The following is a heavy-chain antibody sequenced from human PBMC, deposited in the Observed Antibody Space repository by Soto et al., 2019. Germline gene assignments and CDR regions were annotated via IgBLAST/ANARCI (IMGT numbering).Heavy chain of an antibody. V-gene: IGHV4-59*01. Sequence: PSETLSLTCTVSGGSISSYYWSWIRQPPGKGLEWIRYIYYSGSTNYNPSLKSRVTISVDTSKNQFSLKLSSVTAADTAVYYCARVLQSPRYYGSGSKLNYYYYGMDVWGQGTTVTV. D-gene: IGHD3-10*01. CDR1: GGSISSYY. J-gene: IGHJ6*02. CDR3: ARVLQSPRYYGSGSKLNYYYYGMDV. CDR2: IYYSGST.